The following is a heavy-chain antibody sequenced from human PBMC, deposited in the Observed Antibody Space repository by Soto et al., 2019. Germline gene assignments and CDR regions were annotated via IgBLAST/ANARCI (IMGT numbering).Heavy chain of an antibody. Sequence: QVQLVESGGGVVQPGRSLRLACAAYGFTFSSYGMHWVRQAPGKGLEWVAVISYDGNNKYYAESVKGRFTISRDNSKNTLYLQINSLRAEDTPEDYGPKDLPPSYDFWRGTRDFDLWGQGTMVTVSS. CDR2: ISYDGNNK. D-gene: IGHD3-3*01. CDR3: PKDLPPSYDFWRGTRDFDL. CDR1: GFTFSSYG. J-gene: IGHJ3*01. V-gene: IGHV3-30*18.